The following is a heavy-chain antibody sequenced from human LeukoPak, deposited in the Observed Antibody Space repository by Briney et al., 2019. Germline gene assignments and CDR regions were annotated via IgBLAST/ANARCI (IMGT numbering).Heavy chain of an antibody. CDR1: GFTFGSYG. J-gene: IGHJ4*02. D-gene: IGHD1-26*01. CDR3: AKDLMGATTGFDY. V-gene: IGHV3-30*02. Sequence: PGGSLRLSCAASGFTFGSYGMHWVRQAPGKGLEWVAVIWYGGSNKYYADSVKGRFTISRDNSKNTLYLQMNSLRAEDTAVYYCAKDLMGATTGFDYWGQGTLVTVSS. CDR2: IWYGGSNK.